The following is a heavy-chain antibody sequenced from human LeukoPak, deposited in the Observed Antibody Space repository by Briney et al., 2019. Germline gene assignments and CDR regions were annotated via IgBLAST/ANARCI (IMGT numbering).Heavy chain of an antibody. CDR3: AKGDRIAVAGYDY. Sequence: GGSLRLSCAASGFTFSNYWMHWVRQAPGKGLEWVSLISWDGGSTYYADSVKGRFTISRDNSKNSLYLQMNSLRAEDTALYYCAKGDRIAVAGYDYWGQGTLVTVSS. D-gene: IGHD6-19*01. CDR2: ISWDGGST. J-gene: IGHJ4*02. V-gene: IGHV3-43D*03. CDR1: GFTFSNYW.